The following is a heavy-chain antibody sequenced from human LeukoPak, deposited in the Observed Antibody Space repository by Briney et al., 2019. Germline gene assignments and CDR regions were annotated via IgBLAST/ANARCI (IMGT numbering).Heavy chain of an antibody. CDR1: GGSISSGGYS. J-gene: IGHJ4*02. D-gene: IGHD3-22*01. Sequence: SETLSLTCAVSGGSISSGGYSWSWIRQPPGKGLEWIGYIYHSGSTYYNLSLKSRVTISVDRSKNQFSLKLSSVTAADTAVYYCARVRGATMLEYYFDYWGQGTLVTVSS. V-gene: IGHV4-30-2*01. CDR3: ARVRGATMLEYYFDY. CDR2: IYHSGST.